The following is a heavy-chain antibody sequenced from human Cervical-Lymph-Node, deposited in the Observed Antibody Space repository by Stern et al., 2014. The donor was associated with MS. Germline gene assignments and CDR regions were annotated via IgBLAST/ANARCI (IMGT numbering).Heavy chain of an antibody. CDR1: GYTFTNYP. V-gene: IGHV7-4-1*02. CDR2: INTSTGNP. CDR3: ARGDYSDFGVAISYLDY. Sequence: VHLVESGSELKKPGASVRVSCKASGYTFTNYPMNWVRQAPGQGLEWMGWINTSTGNPTYAQGFTGRFVFSLDTSVSTAYLQINSLKAEDTGVYYCARGDYSDFGVAISYLDYWGQGALVTVSS. D-gene: IGHD3-3*01. J-gene: IGHJ4*02.